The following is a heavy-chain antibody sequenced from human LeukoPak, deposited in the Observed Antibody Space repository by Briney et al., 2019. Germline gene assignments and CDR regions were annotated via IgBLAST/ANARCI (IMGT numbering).Heavy chain of an antibody. J-gene: IGHJ4*02. Sequence: SETLSLTCAVYGGSFSGYYWSWIRQPPGKGLEWMGEINHSGSTNYNPSLKRRVTISVDTSKNQFSLKLSSVTAADTAVYYCARGPDVLLWFGELAYFDYWGQGTLVTVSS. CDR2: INHSGST. CDR3: ARGPDVLLWFGELAYFDY. CDR1: GGSFSGYY. D-gene: IGHD3-10*01. V-gene: IGHV4-34*01.